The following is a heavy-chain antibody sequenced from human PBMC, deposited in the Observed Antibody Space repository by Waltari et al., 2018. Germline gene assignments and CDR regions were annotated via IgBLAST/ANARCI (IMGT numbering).Heavy chain of an antibody. V-gene: IGHV4-59*01. CDR2: IAYNGRT. CDR1: GGSINNYY. D-gene: IGHD3-3*01. Sequence: QVQLQESGPGLVKPSETLSLTCTVSGGSINNYYWNWIRQPPGKELEWIGYIAYNGRTNYNPSLKSRLTISVDTSKTQFSLKLSSVTAADTAVYYCARSYDYWSGYPVDYWDQGILVTVSS. J-gene: IGHJ4*02. CDR3: ARSYDYWSGYPVDY.